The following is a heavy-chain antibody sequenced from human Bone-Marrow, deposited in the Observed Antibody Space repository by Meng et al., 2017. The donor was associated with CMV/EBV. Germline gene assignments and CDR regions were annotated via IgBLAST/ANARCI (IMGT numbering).Heavy chain of an antibody. Sequence: SEKVSCKASGGTFSSYAISWVRQAPGQGLEWMGGIIPIFGTANYAQKFQGRVTITTDESTSTAYMDLSSLRSEDTAVYYCARRKAYDFGVGDYYYGMDVWGQGTTVTVSS. J-gene: IGHJ6*02. D-gene: IGHD3-3*01. CDR3: ARRKAYDFGVGDYYYGMDV. CDR1: GGTFSSYA. CDR2: IIPIFGTA. V-gene: IGHV1-69*05.